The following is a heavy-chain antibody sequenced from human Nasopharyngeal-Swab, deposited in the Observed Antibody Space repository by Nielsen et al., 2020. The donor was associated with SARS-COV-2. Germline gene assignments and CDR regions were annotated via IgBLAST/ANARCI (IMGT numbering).Heavy chain of an antibody. Sequence: GGSLRLSCAASGFTFNHYNFNWVRQAPGKWLDWVSSISSISSYIYYADSVKGRFTISRDNAKNSLYLQMNSLRAEDTAVYYCARDGLDYDFWSAYFMDVWGQGTTVTVSS. J-gene: IGHJ6*02. D-gene: IGHD3-3*01. CDR1: GFTFNHYN. CDR2: ISSISSYI. CDR3: ARDGLDYDFWSAYFMDV. V-gene: IGHV3-21*01.